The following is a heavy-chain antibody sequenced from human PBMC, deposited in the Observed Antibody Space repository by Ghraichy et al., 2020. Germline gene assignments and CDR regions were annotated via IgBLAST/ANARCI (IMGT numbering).Heavy chain of an antibody. J-gene: IGHJ4*02. CDR3: ARHSIGYSYADY. Sequence: SETLSLTCTVSGGSISSYYWSWIRQPPGKGLEWIGYIYYSGSTNYNPSLKSRVTISVDTSKNQFSLKLSSVTAADTAVYYCARHSIGYSYADYWGQGTLVTISS. V-gene: IGHV4-59*08. D-gene: IGHD5-18*01. CDR2: IYYSGST. CDR1: GGSISSYY.